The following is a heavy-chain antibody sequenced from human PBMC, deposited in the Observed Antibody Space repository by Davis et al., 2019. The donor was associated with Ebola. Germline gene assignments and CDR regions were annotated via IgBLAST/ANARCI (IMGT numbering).Heavy chain of an antibody. V-gene: IGHV1-3*01. D-gene: IGHD6-13*01. CDR1: GYTFTGYY. CDR2: INAGNGNT. J-gene: IGHJ6*02. CDR3: ARALSTAYYYYYYGMDV. Sequence: AASVKVSCKASGYTFTGYYMHWVRQAPGQRLEWMGWINAGNGNTKYSQKFQGRVTITRDTSASTAYMELSSLRSEDTAVYYCARALSTAYYYYYYGMDVWGQGTTVTVSS.